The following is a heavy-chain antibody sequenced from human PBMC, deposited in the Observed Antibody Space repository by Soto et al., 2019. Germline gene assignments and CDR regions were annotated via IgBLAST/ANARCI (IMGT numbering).Heavy chain of an antibody. CDR3: ARDPAP. Sequence: KPSETLSLTSTVSGGSISSSSYYWSWIRQHPGKGLEWIGYIYNSGTTYYNPSLKSRVTISVDTSKNQFSLKLTSVTAAATAVYYCARDPAPWGQGTLVTVSS. CDR2: IYNSGTT. J-gene: IGHJ5*02. V-gene: IGHV4-31*03. CDR1: GGSISSSSYY.